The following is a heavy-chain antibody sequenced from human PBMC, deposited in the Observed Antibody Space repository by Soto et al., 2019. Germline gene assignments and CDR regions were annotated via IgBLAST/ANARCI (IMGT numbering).Heavy chain of an antibody. D-gene: IGHD6-6*01. CDR1: GYTFNGYY. CDR3: ASEVSSPVDYYFYGKDV. V-gene: IGHV1-2*04. Sequence: ASLKISWNPPGYTFNGYYMHWVRQAPGQGLEWMGWSNPNSGGTNHAQKFQGWVILHRHTHISKADVALSRLRSSETAVYYCASEVSSPVDYYFYGKDVWGQGNKVTVPS. CDR2: SNPNSGGT. J-gene: IGHJ6*02.